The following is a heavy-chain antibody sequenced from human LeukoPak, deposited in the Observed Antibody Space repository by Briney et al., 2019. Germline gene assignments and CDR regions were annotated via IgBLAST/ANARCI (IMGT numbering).Heavy chain of an antibody. V-gene: IGHV4-59*01. CDR2: IDDSGNT. D-gene: IGHD6-6*01. J-gene: IGHJ6*03. CDR3: ARDSSPDASPYMGA. Sequence: SETLSLTCLVSGGSMKRSYWTWIRQTPGKGLEWIGNIDDSGNTNYSPSLKSRVTISLDTSKNQFSLRVTSVTAADRGLYFCARDSSPDASPYMGAWGKRTAVTVSS. CDR1: GGSMKRSY.